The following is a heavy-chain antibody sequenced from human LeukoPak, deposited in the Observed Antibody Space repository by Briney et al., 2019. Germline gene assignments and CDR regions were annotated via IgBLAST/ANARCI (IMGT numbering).Heavy chain of an antibody. CDR1: GFTFSSYW. J-gene: IGHJ4*02. V-gene: IGHV3-23*01. Sequence: GGSLRLSCAASGFTFSSYWMHWVRQAPGKGLEWVSTISGGGTTYYADSVKGRFTISRDNSKSTLYLQMNSLRAEDTAVYYCARCSSTSCYTFDYWGQGTLVTVSS. D-gene: IGHD2-2*02. CDR2: ISGGGTT. CDR3: ARCSSTSCYTFDY.